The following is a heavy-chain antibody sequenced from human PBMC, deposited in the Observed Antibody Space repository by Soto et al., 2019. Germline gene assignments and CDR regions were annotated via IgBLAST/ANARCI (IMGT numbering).Heavy chain of an antibody. V-gene: IGHV1-18*01. Sequence: ASVKVSCKASGYTFTSYGISWVRQAPGQGLEWMGWISAYNGNTNYAQKLQGRVTMTTDTPTSTAYMELRSLRSDDTAVYYCARVVSGGSGLYYYYYGMDVWGQGTTVTVSS. J-gene: IGHJ6*02. CDR1: GYTFTSYG. CDR3: ARVVSGGSGLYYYYYGMDV. D-gene: IGHD2-15*01. CDR2: ISAYNGNT.